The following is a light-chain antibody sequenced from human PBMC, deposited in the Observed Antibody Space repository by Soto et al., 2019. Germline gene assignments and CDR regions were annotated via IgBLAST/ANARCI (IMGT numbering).Light chain of an antibody. CDR3: QQYNNWAWT. V-gene: IGKV3-15*01. CDR2: GAS. J-gene: IGKJ1*01. CDR1: QSVSSN. Sequence: EIVMTQSPATLSVSPGERATLSCRASQSVSSNLAWYHHKPGQAPRLLIYGASTRATGIPARFSGSGSVTEFTLTISSLQSEDFAVYYCQQYNNWAWTFGQGTKVEIK.